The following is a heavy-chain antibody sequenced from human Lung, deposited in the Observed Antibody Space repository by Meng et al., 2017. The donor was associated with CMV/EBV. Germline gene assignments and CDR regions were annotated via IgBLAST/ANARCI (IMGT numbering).Heavy chain of an antibody. Sequence: GESXKISCAASGFPFSSYAMHWVRQAPGKGLEWVANIRFDGTNKYHADSVKGRFTISRDNSKNTLYLQMNSLRAEDTAVYYCAKRGDSCGTYAMDVWGQGTTVTVSS. CDR2: IRFDGTNK. CDR1: GFPFSSYA. J-gene: IGHJ6*02. CDR3: AKRGDSCGTYAMDV. D-gene: IGHD3-22*01. V-gene: IGHV3-30*02.